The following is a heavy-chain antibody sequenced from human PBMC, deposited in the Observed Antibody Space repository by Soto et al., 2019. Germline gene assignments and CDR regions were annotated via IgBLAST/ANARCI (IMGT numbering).Heavy chain of an antibody. J-gene: IGHJ4*02. D-gene: IGHD6-13*01. CDR1: GGTFSSYA. Sequence: QVQLVQSGAEVKKPGSSVKVSCKASGGTFSSYAISWVRQAPGQGLEWMGGIIPIFGTANYAQKFQGRVTITADKSTNTAYMELSSLRSEVTALYYCARGGPGRAAAGTDYWGQGTLVTVSS. CDR3: ARGGPGRAAAGTDY. V-gene: IGHV1-69*06. CDR2: IIPIFGTA.